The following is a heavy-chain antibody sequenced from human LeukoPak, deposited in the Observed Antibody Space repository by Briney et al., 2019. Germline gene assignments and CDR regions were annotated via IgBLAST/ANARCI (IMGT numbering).Heavy chain of an antibody. V-gene: IGHV4-59*01. J-gene: IGHJ4*02. CDR3: TRTVPPTPFFDY. D-gene: IGHD4-17*01. Sequence: SETVPLTCCVCGGPHCIFYGLCTRHPPGKAVVRNGSIYYSGSTNSNPTLNSRVTISVDTATNPFSLKLSSVTAADTAVYYCTRTVPPTPFFDYWGQGTLVTVSS. CDR2: IYYSGST. CDR1: GGPHCIFY.